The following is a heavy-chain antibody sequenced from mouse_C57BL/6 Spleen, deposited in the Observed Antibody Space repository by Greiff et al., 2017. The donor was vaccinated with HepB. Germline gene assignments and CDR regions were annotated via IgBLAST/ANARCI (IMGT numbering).Heavy chain of an antibody. CDR1: GFTFSSYA. Sequence: DVKLVESGGGLVKPGGSLKLSCAASGFTFSSYAMSWVRQTPEKRLEWVATISDGGSYTYYPDNVKGRFTISRDNAKNNLYLQMSHLKSEDTAMYYCTNGSPWFAYWGQGTLVTVSA. CDR2: ISDGGSYT. D-gene: IGHD1-1*01. J-gene: IGHJ3*01. V-gene: IGHV5-4*03. CDR3: TNGSPWFAY.